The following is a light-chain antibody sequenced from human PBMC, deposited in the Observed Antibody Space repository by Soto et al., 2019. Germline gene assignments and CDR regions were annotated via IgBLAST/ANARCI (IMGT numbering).Light chain of an antibody. CDR2: DVS. CDR3: NPYTSGSTWV. CDR1: SSDVGGYNY. V-gene: IGLV2-14*03. Sequence: QSVLTQPASVSGSPGQSITLSCTGTSSDVGGYNYVSWFQHHPGKAPKLIIYDVSNRPSGVSNRFSGSKSGSTASLTISGLQADAEADDYCNPYTSGSTWVFGGGTQLTVL. J-gene: IGLJ3*02.